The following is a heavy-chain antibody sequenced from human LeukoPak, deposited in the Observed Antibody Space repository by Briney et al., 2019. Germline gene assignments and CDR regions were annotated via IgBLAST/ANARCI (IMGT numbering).Heavy chain of an antibody. CDR3: ARVRKSCDYCIDY. D-gene: IGHD4-11*01. CDR2: ISYDGSNK. CDR1: GFTFSSYA. J-gene: IGHJ4*02. Sequence: GGSLRLSCAASGFTFSSYAMHWVRQAPGKGLEWVAVISYDGSNKYYADSVKGRFTISRDNSKNTLYLQMNSLRAEDTAVYYCARVRKSCDYCIDYWGQGTLVTASS. V-gene: IGHV3-30*04.